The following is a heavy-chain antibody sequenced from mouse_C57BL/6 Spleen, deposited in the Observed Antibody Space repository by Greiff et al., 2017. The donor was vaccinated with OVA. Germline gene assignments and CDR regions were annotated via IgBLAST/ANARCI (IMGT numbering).Heavy chain of an antibody. CDR1: GYTFTSYW. V-gene: IGHV1-5*01. J-gene: IGHJ2*01. CDR2: IYPGNSDT. D-gene: IGHD3-2*02. CDR3: TRLDSAGYYFDY. Sequence: EVQLQQSGTVLARPGASVKMSCKTSGYTFTSYWMHWVKQRPGQGLEWIGAIYPGNSDTSYNQKFQGKAKLTAVTSASTAYMELSSLTNEDSAVYYCTRLDSAGYYFDYWGQGATLTVSS.